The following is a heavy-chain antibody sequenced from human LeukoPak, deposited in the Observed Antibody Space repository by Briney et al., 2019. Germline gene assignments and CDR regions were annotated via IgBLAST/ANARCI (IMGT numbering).Heavy chain of an antibody. Sequence: GGSLRLSCAASGFDLSAYWMHWVRQVPGKGLVWVSRKSSDGSNTNYADSVKGRFTVSRDNAKNTLYLQMNSLGVEDTAVYYCARGRGPYGWFDPWGQGTLVTVSS. CDR1: GFDLSAYW. V-gene: IGHV3-74*01. CDR3: ARGRGPYGWFDP. CDR2: KSSDGSNT. J-gene: IGHJ5*02. D-gene: IGHD3-10*01.